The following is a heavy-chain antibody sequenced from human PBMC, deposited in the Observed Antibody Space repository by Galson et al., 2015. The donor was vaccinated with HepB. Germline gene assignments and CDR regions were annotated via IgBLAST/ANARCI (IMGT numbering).Heavy chain of an antibody. Sequence: SLRLSCAASGFTFSSYGMHWVRQAPGKGLEWVAVISYDGSNKYYADSVKGRFTISRDNSKNTLYLQMNSLRAEDTAVYYCAKDTDVWVGALDYWGQGTLVTVSS. D-gene: IGHD1-26*01. V-gene: IGHV3-30*18. CDR2: ISYDGSNK. J-gene: IGHJ4*02. CDR1: GFTFSSYG. CDR3: AKDTDVWVGALDY.